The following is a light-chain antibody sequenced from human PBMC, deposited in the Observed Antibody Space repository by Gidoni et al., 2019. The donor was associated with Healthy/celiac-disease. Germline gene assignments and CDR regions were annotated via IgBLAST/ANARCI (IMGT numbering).Light chain of an antibody. CDR1: SSDVGGYNY. CDR2: EVS. CDR3: SSYTSSSSPYV. J-gene: IGLJ1*01. V-gene: IGLV2-14*01. Sequence: QSALTQPASVSGSPGQSITISCTGTSSDVGGYNYVAWYQPHPGKAPKLMIYEVSNRPSGVSNRFSGAKSGNTASLTISRLQAEDEADYYCSSYTSSSSPYVFGTGTKVTVL.